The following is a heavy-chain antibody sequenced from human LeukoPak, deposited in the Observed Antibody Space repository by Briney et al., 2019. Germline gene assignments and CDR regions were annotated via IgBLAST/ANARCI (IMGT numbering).Heavy chain of an antibody. V-gene: IGHV4-34*01. J-gene: IGHJ5*02. CDR2: INHSGST. CDR1: GGSFSGYY. CDR3: ARKGGGQLVNTRRWFDP. Sequence: SETLSLTCAVYGGSFSGYYWSWIRQPPGKGLEWIGEINHSGSTNYNPSLKSRVTISVDTSKNQLSLRLSSVTAADTAVYYCARKGGGQLVNTRRWFDPWGQGTLVTVSS. D-gene: IGHD6-13*01.